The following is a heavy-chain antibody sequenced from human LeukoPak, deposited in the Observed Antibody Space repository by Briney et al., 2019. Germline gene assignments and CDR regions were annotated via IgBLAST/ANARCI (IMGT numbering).Heavy chain of an antibody. CDR3: AGIYYMDV. V-gene: IGHV3-30*04. CDR2: ISYDGSNK. Sequence: GGSLRLSCAAPGFTFSSYAMHWVRQAPGKGLEWVAVISYDGSNKYYADSVKGRFTISRDNSKNTLYLQMNSLRAEDTAVYYCAGIYYMDVWGKGTTVTVSS. D-gene: IGHD1-14*01. CDR1: GFTFSSYA. J-gene: IGHJ6*03.